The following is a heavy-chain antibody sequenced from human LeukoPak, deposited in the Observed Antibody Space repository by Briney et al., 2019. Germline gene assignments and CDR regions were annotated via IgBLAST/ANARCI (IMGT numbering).Heavy chain of an antibody. V-gene: IGHV4-61*01. CDR1: GGSVSSGSYY. CDR3: AREWAMVRGVIPPYNWFDP. D-gene: IGHD3-10*01. J-gene: IGHJ5*02. Sequence: PSETLSLTCTVSGGSVSSGSYYWSWIRQPPGKGLEWIGYTYYSGSTNYNPSLKSRVTISVDTSKNQFSLKLSSVTAADTAVYYCAREWAMVRGVIPPYNWFDPWGQGTLVTVSS. CDR2: TYYSGST.